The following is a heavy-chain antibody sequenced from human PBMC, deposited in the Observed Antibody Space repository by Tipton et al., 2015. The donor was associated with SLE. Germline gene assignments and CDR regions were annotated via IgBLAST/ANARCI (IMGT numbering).Heavy chain of an antibody. V-gene: IGHV4-34*01. CDR2: INHSGST. D-gene: IGHD3-22*01. CDR3: ARGRQVIVVVYNWFDP. J-gene: IGHJ5*02. Sequence: TLSLTCAVYGGSFSGYYWSWIRQPPGKGLEWIGEINHSGSTNYNPSLKSRVTISVDTSKNQFSLKLSSVTAADTAVYYCARGRQVIVVVYNWFDPWGQGTLVTVSS. CDR1: GGSFSGYY.